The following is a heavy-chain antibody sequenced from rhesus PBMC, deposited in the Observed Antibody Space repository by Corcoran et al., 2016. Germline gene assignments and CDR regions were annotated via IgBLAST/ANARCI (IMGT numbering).Heavy chain of an antibody. CDR3: VRDSDYRFDV. D-gene: IGHD4-11*01. CDR1: GFTFSDPH. Sequence: EVQLVESGGGLAQHGGSRRLSCAASGFTFSDPHMDWVRQAPGKGLEWISRIRKKTNSYTTEYAASVKGRFTISRDDSKNTLFLQMTSLKTEDTAVYYCVRDSDYRFDVWGPGVLVTVSS. CDR2: IRKKTNSYTT. J-gene: IGHJ5-1*01. V-gene: IGHV3-38*02.